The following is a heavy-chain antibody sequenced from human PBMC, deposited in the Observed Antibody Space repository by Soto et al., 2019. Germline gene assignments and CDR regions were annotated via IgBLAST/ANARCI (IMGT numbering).Heavy chain of an antibody. CDR1: GYSFTSYW. CDR3: ARRGRNPEGYSGYDLDY. D-gene: IGHD5-12*01. J-gene: IGHJ4*02. CDR2: IYPGDSDT. V-gene: IGHV5-51*01. Sequence: PGECLKISCKGSGYSFTSYWIGWVRQMPGKGLEWMGIIYPGDSDTRYSPSFQGQVTISADKSISTAYLQWSSLKASDTAMYYCARRGRNPEGYSGYDLDYWGQGTLVTVSS.